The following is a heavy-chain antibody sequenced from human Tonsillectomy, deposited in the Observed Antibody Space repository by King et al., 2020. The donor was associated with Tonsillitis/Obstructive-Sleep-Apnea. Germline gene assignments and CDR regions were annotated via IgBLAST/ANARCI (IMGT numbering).Heavy chain of an antibody. CDR2: IWYDGSNK. CDR1: GFTFSSYG. D-gene: IGHD3-10*01. J-gene: IGHJ5*02. CDR3: ARDLEEFRIRGAHNWFDP. Sequence: VQLVESGGGVVQPGRSLRLSCAASGFTFSSYGMHWVRQAPGKGLEWVAVIWYDGSNKFYADSVKGRFTISRDNSKNTLYLQMNSLRAEDTAVYYCARDLEEFRIRGAHNWFDPWGQGTLVTVSS. V-gene: IGHV3-33*01.